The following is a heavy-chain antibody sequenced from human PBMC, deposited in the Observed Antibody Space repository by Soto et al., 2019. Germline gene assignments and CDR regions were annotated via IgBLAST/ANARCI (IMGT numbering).Heavy chain of an antibody. CDR2: ISSSSTTV. J-gene: IGHJ4*02. D-gene: IGHD2-8*01. Sequence: EVQLVESGGGLVQPGGSLRLSCAASGFSFNSYSMDWVRQAPGKGLEWVAYISSSSTTVYYADVVRGRFTISRDNGKNALYLQMNSLKDDATAVYYCVREDIVLYFYLGYWGQGTLVTVSS. CDR3: VREDIVLYFYLGY. V-gene: IGHV3-48*02. CDR1: GFSFNSYS.